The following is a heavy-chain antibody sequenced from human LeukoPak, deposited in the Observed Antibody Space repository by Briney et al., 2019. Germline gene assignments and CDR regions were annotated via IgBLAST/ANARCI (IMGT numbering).Heavy chain of an antibody. CDR3: AKGQWLVRGGEFDY. CDR1: GFTFDDYA. Sequence: GGSLRLSCAASGFTFDDYAMHWVRQAPGKGLGWVSLISGDGGSTYYADSVKGRFTISRGNSKNSLYLQMNSLRTEDTALYYCAKGQWLVRGGEFDYWGQGTLVTVSS. V-gene: IGHV3-43*02. CDR2: ISGDGGST. D-gene: IGHD6-19*01. J-gene: IGHJ4*02.